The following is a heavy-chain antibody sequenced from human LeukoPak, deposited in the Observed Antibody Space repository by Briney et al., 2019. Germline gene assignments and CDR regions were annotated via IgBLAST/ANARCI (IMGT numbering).Heavy chain of an antibody. V-gene: IGHV1-69*13. J-gene: IGHJ6*02. D-gene: IGHD5-24*01. CDR2: IIPIFGTA. Sequence: SVKVSCKASGGTFSSYAISWVRQAPGQGLEWMGGIIPIFGTANYAQKFQGRVTITADESTSTAYMELSSLRSEDTAVYYCARAVGATWGYYYGMDAWGQGTTVTVSS. CDR3: ARAVGATWGYYYGMDA. CDR1: GGTFSSYA.